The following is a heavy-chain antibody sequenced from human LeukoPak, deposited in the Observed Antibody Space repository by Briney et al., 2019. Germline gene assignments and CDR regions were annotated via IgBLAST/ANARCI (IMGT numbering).Heavy chain of an antibody. D-gene: IGHD3-3*01. CDR1: GGSISTYY. CDR3: ASTPGFGYYYYMDV. Sequence: SETLSLTCTVSGGSISTYYWSWIRQPPGKGLEWIGYIYHSGSTNYNPSLKSRVTISVDTSKNQFSLKLSSVTAADTAVYYCASTPGFGYYYYMDVWGKGTAVTISS. V-gene: IGHV4-59*01. J-gene: IGHJ6*03. CDR2: IYHSGST.